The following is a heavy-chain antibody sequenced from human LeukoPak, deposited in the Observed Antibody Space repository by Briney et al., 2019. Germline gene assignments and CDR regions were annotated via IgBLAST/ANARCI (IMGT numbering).Heavy chain of an antibody. V-gene: IGHV4-39*01. CDR3: ARHTPIRYDDSSGYHYLGMGYFDY. J-gene: IGHJ4*02. Sequence: PSETLSLTCTVSGGSISSSSYYWGWIRQPPGKGLEWIGSIYYSGSTYYNPSLKSRVTISVDTSKNQFSLKLSSVTAADTAVYNCARHTPIRYDDSSGYHYLGMGYFDYWGQGTLVTVSS. CDR1: GGSISSSSYY. D-gene: IGHD3-22*01. CDR2: IYYSGST.